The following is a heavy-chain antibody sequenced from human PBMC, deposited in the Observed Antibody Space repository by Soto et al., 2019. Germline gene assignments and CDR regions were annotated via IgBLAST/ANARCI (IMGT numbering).Heavy chain of an antibody. CDR3: ARHGYYSGSGSYYYGMDV. CDR2: IYYSGRT. V-gene: IGHV4-59*08. J-gene: IGHJ6*02. CDR1: GGSISSYY. D-gene: IGHD3-10*01. Sequence: QVQLQESGPGLVKPSETLSLTCTVSGGSISSYYWSWIRQPPGKGLEWIGYIYYSGRTNYNPSLKSQVTISVDTYKHLFSLKLSSVTAADTDVYYWARHGYYSGSGSYYYGMDVWGQGTTVTVSS.